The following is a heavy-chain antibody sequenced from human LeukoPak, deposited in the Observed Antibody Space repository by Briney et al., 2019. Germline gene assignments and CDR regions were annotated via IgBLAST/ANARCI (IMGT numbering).Heavy chain of an antibody. V-gene: IGHV3-30*01. D-gene: IGHD5-12*01. CDR2: ISYDGSNK. CDR3: AREVGSGYDFSPFDC. CDR1: GFTFSSYA. Sequence: GGSLRLSCAASGFTFSSYAMHWVRQAPGKGLEWVAVISYDGSNKYYADSVKGRFTISRDNSKNTLYLQMNSLRAEDTAVYYCAREVGSGYDFSPFDCWGQGTLVTVSS. J-gene: IGHJ4*02.